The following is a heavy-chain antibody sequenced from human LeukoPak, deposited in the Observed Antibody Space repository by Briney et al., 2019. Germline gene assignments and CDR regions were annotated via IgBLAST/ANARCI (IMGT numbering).Heavy chain of an antibody. V-gene: IGHV3-73*01. CDR1: GFTFSGSA. D-gene: IGHD1-26*01. CDR3: TRLGPTTADY. Sequence: GGSLRLSCAASGFTFSGSAIHWVRQASGKGLEWVGRIRSKANSYATAYAASVKGRFSISRDDSMNTAYLQMNNLKTEDTAVCYCTRLGPTTADYWGQGTLVTVSS. J-gene: IGHJ4*02. CDR2: IRSKANSYAT.